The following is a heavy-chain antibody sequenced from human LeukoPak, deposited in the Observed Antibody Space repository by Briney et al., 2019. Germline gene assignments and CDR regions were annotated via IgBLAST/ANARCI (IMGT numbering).Heavy chain of an antibody. CDR2: ISAHNGNT. CDR3: VRDRYWVAGTGWFDA. D-gene: IGHD6-13*01. V-gene: IGHV1-18*01. Sequence: GASVKVSCKASGYIFSNYGISWVRQAPGQGLEWMGWISAHNGNTNYAQKFQGRVNMTTDTSTTTARMELRTLRSDDTAVYYCVRDRYWVAGTGWFDAWGRGTLVTVSS. J-gene: IGHJ5*02. CDR1: GYIFSNYG.